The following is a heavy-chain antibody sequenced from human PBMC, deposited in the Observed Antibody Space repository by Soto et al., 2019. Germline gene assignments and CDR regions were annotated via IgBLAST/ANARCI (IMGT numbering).Heavy chain of an antibody. CDR3: ARCVHCSNGGRFDP. Sequence: SETLSLTCTVSGGSISSYYWSWIRQPPGQGLEWIGYIYYSGSTNYNPSLKSQVTISVDTSKNHFSLQLSSVTAAYTAVYYCARCVHCSNGGRFDPWGLGALVTVSS. V-gene: IGHV4-59*12. J-gene: IGHJ5*02. CDR2: IYYSGST. CDR1: GGSISSYY. D-gene: IGHD2-8*01.